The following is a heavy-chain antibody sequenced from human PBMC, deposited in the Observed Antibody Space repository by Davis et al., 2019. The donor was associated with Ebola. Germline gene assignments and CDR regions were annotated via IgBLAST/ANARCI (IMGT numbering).Heavy chain of an antibody. CDR3: ARHVNGDFWYFDL. Sequence: GESLKISCVASGFVFRNYVMSWVRQAPGKGLEWVSAISGNDGRIQYADSVRGRFSISRDNSENMLYLQMSTLRAEDTAVYYCARHVNGDFWYFDLWGRGTRVTVSS. CDR2: ISGNDGRI. V-gene: IGHV3-23*01. D-gene: IGHD4-17*01. J-gene: IGHJ2*01. CDR1: GFVFRNYV.